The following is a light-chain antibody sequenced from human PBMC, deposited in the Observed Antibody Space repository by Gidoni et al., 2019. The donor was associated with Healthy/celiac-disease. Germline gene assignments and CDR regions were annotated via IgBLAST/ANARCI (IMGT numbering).Light chain of an antibody. CDR3: QQYGSSPQT. J-gene: IGKJ1*01. V-gene: IGKV3-20*01. CDR2: GAS. CDR1: QSVSSSY. Sequence: EFVLTQSPGTLSLSPWERATLSCRASQSVSSSYLAWYQQKPGQAPRLLIYGASSRATGIPDRFSGSGSGTDFTLTISRLEPEDFAVYYCQQYGSSPQTFGQGTKVEIK.